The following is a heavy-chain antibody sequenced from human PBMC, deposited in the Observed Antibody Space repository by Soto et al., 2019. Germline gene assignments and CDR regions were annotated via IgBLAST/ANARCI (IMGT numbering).Heavy chain of an antibody. Sequence: EVQLLESGGGLVQPGGSLRLSCSTSGFTFWNFAMAWVRQGPGKGLEWVSTVNDRGGSTYYADSVKGRFTISRDDSENRLHLQMSSLRTDDTAIYYCARWGSGTNFYYHYAMDVWGQGTTVTVSS. J-gene: IGHJ6*02. CDR3: ARWGSGTNFYYHYAMDV. V-gene: IGHV3-23*01. D-gene: IGHD3-16*01. CDR1: GFTFWNFA. CDR2: VNDRGGST.